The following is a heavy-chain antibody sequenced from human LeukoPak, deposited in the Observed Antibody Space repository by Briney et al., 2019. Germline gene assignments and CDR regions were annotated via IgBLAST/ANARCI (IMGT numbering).Heavy chain of an antibody. CDR3: AQDRYSSDDFHY. Sequence: PGRTLRLSCAVSGVTFSRYGMHGGCQAPGKGGGWGAFIWNDGSDKNYADSVKGRFTISRDNSKNTLYLQMNSLRAEDTAVFYCAQDRYSSDDFHYWGQGTLVTVSS. J-gene: IGHJ4*02. D-gene: IGHD6-19*01. V-gene: IGHV3-30*02. CDR1: GVTFSRYG. CDR2: IWNDGSDK.